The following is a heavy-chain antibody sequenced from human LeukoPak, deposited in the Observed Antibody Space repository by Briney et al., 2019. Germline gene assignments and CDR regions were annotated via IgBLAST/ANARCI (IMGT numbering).Heavy chain of an antibody. CDR3: AKGVRLWFAFYFDY. CDR1: GFTFTTYA. V-gene: IGHV3-23*01. Sequence: GGSLRLSCAASGFTFTTYAVHWVRQAPGMGLEWVSGISGDGYSTYYADSVKGRFTISRDNSKNTVYLQMNSLRDEDTAVYYCAKGVRLWFAFYFDYWGQGTLVTVSS. CDR2: ISGDGYST. D-gene: IGHD3-10*01. J-gene: IGHJ4*02.